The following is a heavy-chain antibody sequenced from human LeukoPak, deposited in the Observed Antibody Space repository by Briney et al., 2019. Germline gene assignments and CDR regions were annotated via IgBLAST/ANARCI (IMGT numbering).Heavy chain of an antibody. J-gene: IGHJ1*01. D-gene: IGHD1-26*01. Sequence: PRGSLRLSCAASGFTFSSYGMHWVRQAPGKGLERVAFIRYDGSNKYYADSVKGRFTISRDNSKNTLYLQMNSLRAEDTAVYYCAKDARIVGATIAAYFQHWGQGTLVTVSS. CDR2: IRYDGSNK. V-gene: IGHV3-30*02. CDR3: AKDARIVGATIAAYFQH. CDR1: GFTFSSYG.